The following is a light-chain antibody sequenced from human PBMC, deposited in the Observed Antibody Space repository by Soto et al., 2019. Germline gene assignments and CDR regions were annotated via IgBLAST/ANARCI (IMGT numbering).Light chain of an antibody. J-gene: IGKJ1*01. CDR3: QQYNNWPPWT. Sequence: IVMTQSPATLSASPGERVTLSCRASQSISSNLAWYQQKPGQAPRLLIYDASTRATGFPARFSGSGSGTEFTLTISSLQSEDFAVYYCQQYNNWPPWTFGQGTKVDI. V-gene: IGKV3-15*01. CDR1: QSISSN. CDR2: DAS.